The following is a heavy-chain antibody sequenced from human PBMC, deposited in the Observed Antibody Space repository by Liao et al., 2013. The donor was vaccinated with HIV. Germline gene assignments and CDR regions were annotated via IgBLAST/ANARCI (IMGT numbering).Heavy chain of an antibody. V-gene: IGHV4-39*07. CDR1: GGSISSSSYY. J-gene: IGHJ4*02. D-gene: IGHD5-18*01. Sequence: QLQLQESGPGLVKPSETLSLTCTVSGGSISSSSYYWGWIRQPPGKGLEWIGRIYTSGSTNYNPSLKSRVTMSVDTSKNQFSLKLSSVTAADTAVYYCASSPGYGGFDYWGQGTLVTVSS. CDR3: ASSPGYGGFDY. CDR2: IYTSGST.